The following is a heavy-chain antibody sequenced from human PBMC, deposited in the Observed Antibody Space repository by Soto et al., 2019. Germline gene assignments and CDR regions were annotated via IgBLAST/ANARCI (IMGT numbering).Heavy chain of an antibody. CDR3: AKLYDFWSGYRSYYYGMDV. J-gene: IGHJ6*02. Sequence: EVQLLESGGGLVQPGGSLRLSCAASGFTFSSYAMSWVRQAPGKGLEWVSAISGSGGSTYYAASVKGRFTISRDNSKNTLYLQMNSLRAEDTAVYYCAKLYDFWSGYRSYYYGMDVWGQGTTVTVSS. CDR2: ISGSGGST. V-gene: IGHV3-23*01. CDR1: GFTFSSYA. D-gene: IGHD3-3*01.